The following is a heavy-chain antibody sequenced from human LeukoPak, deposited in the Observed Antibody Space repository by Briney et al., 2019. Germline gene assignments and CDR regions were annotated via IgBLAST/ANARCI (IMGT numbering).Heavy chain of an antibody. CDR3: ARDGSTTADYDYIWGSYRYRDYFDY. CDR2: IKQDGSEK. CDR1: GFTFSSYW. Sequence: GGSLRLSCAASGFTFSSYWMSWVRQAPGKGLEWVANIKQDGSEKYYVDSVKGRFTISRDNAKNSLYLQMNSLRAEDTAVYYCARDGSTTADYDYIWGSYRYRDYFDYWGQGTLVTVSS. J-gene: IGHJ4*02. V-gene: IGHV3-7*03. D-gene: IGHD3-16*02.